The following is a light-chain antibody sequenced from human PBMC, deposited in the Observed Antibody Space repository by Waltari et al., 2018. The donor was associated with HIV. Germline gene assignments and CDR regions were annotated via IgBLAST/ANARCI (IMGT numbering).Light chain of an antibody. CDR3: QVWDANTDVV. CDR2: YDG. Sequence: SYVLTQTPSVSVAPGKTATLTCEGSDIGTRSVHWYRQKPGQAPVLVIYYDGERPSGIAERFSGSNSGNTATLTISRVGVGDEADDYCQVWDANTDVVFGTGTKLTVL. CDR1: DIGTRS. V-gene: IGLV3-21*04. J-gene: IGLJ2*01.